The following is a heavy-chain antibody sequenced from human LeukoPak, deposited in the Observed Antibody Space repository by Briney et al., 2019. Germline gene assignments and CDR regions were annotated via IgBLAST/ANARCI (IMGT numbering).Heavy chain of an antibody. D-gene: IGHD3-22*01. CDR1: GGTFSSYT. J-gene: IGHJ3*02. CDR2: IIPILGIA. V-gene: IGHV1-69*04. Sequence: GASVKVSCKASGGTFSSYTISWVRQAPGQGLEWMGRIIPILGIANYAQKFQGRVTITADKSTSTAYMELSSLRSEDTAVYYCAKDRGPYYYDSSGYLLKAFDIWGQGTMVTVSS. CDR3: AKDRGPYYYDSSGYLLKAFDI.